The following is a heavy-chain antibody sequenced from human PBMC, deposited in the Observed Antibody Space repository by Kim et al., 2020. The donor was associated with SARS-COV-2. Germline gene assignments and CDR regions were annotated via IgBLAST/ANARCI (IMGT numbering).Heavy chain of an antibody. V-gene: IGHV3-9*01. J-gene: IGHJ6*02. D-gene: IGHD6-13*01. CDR2: ISWNSGSI. Sequence: GGSLRLSCAASGFTFDDYAMHWVRQAPGKGLEWVSGISWNSGSIGYADSVKGRFTISRDNAENSLYLQMNSLRAEDTALYYCAKEQLASHYYYYYGMDVWGQGTTVTVSS. CDR3: AKEQLASHYYYYYGMDV. CDR1: GFTFDDYA.